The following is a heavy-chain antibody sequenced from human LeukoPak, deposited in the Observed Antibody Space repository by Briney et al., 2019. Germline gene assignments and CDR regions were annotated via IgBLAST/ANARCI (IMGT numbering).Heavy chain of an antibody. D-gene: IGHD3-16*01. CDR2: INPNSGGT. Sequence: ASVKVSCKASGYTFTGYYMHWVRQAPGQGLEWMGWINPNSGGTNYAQKFQGRVTMTRDTSISTAYMELSRLRSDDTAVYYCASDPGLIYYYYYMDVWGKGTTVTVSS. CDR1: GYTFTGYY. V-gene: IGHV1-2*02. CDR3: ASDPGLIYYYYYMDV. J-gene: IGHJ6*03.